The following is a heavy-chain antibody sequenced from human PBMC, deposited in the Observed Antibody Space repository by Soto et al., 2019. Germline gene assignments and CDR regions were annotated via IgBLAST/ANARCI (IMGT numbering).Heavy chain of an antibody. Sequence: QVQLAQSGAEVRKPGSSVKVSCRASGGSFSDFAFSWVRQAPGQGLEWRGGTIPMFAATKYAQRFQGRITINAHASTEKVDLALSSLTSDDSAVYYCARGGDVAVPAALSSYDDYNNYRFDSWGQGTLDSVS. J-gene: IGHJ4*02. CDR3: ARGGDVAVPAALSSYDDYNNYRFDS. CDR1: GGSFSDFA. V-gene: IGHV1-69*01. D-gene: IGHD4-4*01. CDR2: TIPMFAAT.